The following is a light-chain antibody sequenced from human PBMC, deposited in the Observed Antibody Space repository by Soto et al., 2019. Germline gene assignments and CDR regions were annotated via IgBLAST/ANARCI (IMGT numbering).Light chain of an antibody. CDR1: SGINVGTYR. J-gene: IGLJ1*01. Sequence: QPVRTQPSSLSTAHVASASLTCTLHSGINVGTYRIYWYQQKPGSPPQYLLRYKSDSDKQQGSGVPSRFSGSKDASANAGILLIFGLQPEEEADYYCMIWHSSAYVFGTGTKVTVL. CDR2: YKSDSDK. CDR3: MIWHSSAYV. V-gene: IGLV5-45*02.